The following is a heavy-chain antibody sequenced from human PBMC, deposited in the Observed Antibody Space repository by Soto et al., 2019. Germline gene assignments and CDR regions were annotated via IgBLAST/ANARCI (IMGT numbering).Heavy chain of an antibody. V-gene: IGHV3-74*01. CDR3: ARDQTVAPTWFGP. CDR1: GFTFSSYW. CDR2: INSDGSST. J-gene: IGHJ5*02. D-gene: IGHD5-12*01. Sequence: EVQLVESGGGLVQPGGSLRLSCAASGFTFSSYWMHWVRQAPGKGLVWVSRINSDGSSTSSADSVKGRFTISRDNAKNTLFLETNSLRAEDTAVYYCARDQTVAPTWFGPWGQGTLVTVSS.